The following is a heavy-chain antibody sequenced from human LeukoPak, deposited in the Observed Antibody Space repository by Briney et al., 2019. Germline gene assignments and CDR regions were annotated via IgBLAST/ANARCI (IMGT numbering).Heavy chain of an antibody. Sequence: GGSLRLSCAASGFTFSSYGMHWVRQAPGKGLEWVAVISYDGSNKYYADSVKGRFTISRDNSKNTLYLQMNRLRAEDTAVYYCAKGYDSSGWYWYFDLWGRGTLVTVSS. V-gene: IGHV3-30*18. J-gene: IGHJ2*01. CDR1: GFTFSSYG. CDR3: AKGYDSSGWYWYFDL. CDR2: ISYDGSNK. D-gene: IGHD3-22*01.